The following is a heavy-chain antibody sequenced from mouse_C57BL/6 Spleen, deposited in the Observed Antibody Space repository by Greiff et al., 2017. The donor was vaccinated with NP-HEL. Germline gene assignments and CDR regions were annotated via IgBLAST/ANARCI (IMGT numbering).Heavy chain of an antibody. D-gene: IGHD2-2*01. V-gene: IGHV1-82*01. CDR3: ARSTMVTTDFDY. CDR2: IYPGDGDT. J-gene: IGHJ2*01. Sequence: QVQLQQSGPELVKPGASVKISCKASGYAFSISWMNWVKQRPGKGLEWIGRIYPGDGDTNYNGKFKGKATLTADKSSSTAYMQLSSLTSEDSAVYFCARSTMVTTDFDYWGQGTTLTVSS. CDR1: GYAFSISW.